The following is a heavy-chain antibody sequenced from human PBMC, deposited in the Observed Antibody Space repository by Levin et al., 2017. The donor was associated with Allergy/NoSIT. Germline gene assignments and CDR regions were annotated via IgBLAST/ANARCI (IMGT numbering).Heavy chain of an antibody. CDR1: GGSISSSY. Sequence: SQTLSLTCTVSGGSISSSYWSWIRQPPGKGLEWIGYIYYSGSTNYNPSLKSRVTISVDTSKNQFSLKLSSVTAADTAVYYCARAGEDSYYDILTGYYKKDYYMDVWGKGTTVTVSS. J-gene: IGHJ6*03. V-gene: IGHV4-59*01. D-gene: IGHD3-9*01. CDR3: ARAGEDSYYDILTGYYKKDYYMDV. CDR2: IYYSGST.